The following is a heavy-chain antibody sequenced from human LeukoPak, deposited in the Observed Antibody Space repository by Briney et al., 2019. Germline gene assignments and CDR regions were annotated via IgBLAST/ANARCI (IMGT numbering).Heavy chain of an antibody. CDR1: GGSISSSY. Sequence: SETLSLTCTVSGGSISSSYWSWIRQPPGKGLQWIGYIHNSGSTDSNASLKSRVAVSIDTSKNQFSLKLSSVTAVDTAIYYCARRGEHSGSLRGWYFDLWGRGTLVTVSS. D-gene: IGHD6-19*01. CDR2: IHNSGST. J-gene: IGHJ2*01. V-gene: IGHV4-59*08. CDR3: ARRGEHSGSLRGWYFDL.